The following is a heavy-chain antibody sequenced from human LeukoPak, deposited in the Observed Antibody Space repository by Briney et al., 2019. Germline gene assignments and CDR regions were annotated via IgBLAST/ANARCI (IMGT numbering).Heavy chain of an antibody. D-gene: IGHD2-2*01. CDR3: TSNIVVVPAAIYYFDY. J-gene: IGHJ4*02. V-gene: IGHV3-15*01. Sequence: GGSLRLSCAASGFTFSNAWMSWVRQAPGKGLEWVGRVKSKTDGGTTDYAAPVKGRFTISRDDSKNTLYLQMNSLKTEDTAVYYCTSNIVVVPAAIYYFDYWGQGTLVTVSS. CDR2: VKSKTDGGTT. CDR1: GFTFSNAW.